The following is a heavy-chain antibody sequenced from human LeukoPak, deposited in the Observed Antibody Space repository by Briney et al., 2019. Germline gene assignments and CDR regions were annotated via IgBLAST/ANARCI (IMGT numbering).Heavy chain of an antibody. Sequence: SETLSLTCAVYGGSFSGYYWSWIRQPPGKGLEWIGEINHSGSTNYNPSLKSRVTISVDTSKNQFSLKLSSVTAADTAVYYCARGVSYGYYFYYWGQGTLVTVSS. D-gene: IGHD5-18*01. CDR3: ARGVSYGYYFYY. J-gene: IGHJ4*02. V-gene: IGHV4-34*01. CDR2: INHSGST. CDR1: GGSFSGYY.